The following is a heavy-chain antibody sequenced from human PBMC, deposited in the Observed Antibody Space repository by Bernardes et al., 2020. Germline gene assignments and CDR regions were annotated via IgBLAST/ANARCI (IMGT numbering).Heavy chain of an antibody. CDR2: ISGSGREA. J-gene: IGHJ5*01. Sequence: GGSLRLSCVADGFTFSRYTMNWVRQAPGKGLEWVSAISGSGREAYYADSVLGRFAISRDNSKNTVYLKINSLRADDTALYYCARASRECTKNSCYDSWGQGTLVTVSS. CDR1: GFTFSRYT. D-gene: IGHD2-8*01. CDR3: ARASRECTKNSCYDS. V-gene: IGHV3-23*01.